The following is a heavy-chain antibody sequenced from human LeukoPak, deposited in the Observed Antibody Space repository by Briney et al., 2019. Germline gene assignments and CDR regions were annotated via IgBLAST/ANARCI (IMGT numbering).Heavy chain of an antibody. CDR2: ISSGSRTI. CDR3: ARESITGHRDFDY. Sequence: GGSLRLSCAASGFTLSSYSMNWVRQAPGKGLEWLSYISSGSRTIFYADSVKGRFTISRDNAKNSLFLQMNSLRAEDTAVYYCARESITGHRDFDYWGQGTLVTVSS. CDR1: GFTLSSYS. V-gene: IGHV3-48*01. D-gene: IGHD1-20*01. J-gene: IGHJ4*02.